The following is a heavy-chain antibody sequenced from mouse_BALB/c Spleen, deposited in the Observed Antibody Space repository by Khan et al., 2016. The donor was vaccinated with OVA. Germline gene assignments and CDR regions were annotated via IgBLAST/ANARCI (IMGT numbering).Heavy chain of an antibody. V-gene: IGHV1-54*03. CDR1: GYAFTDYL. CDR3: ARAGYGFGAY. Sequence: QVQLQQSGAELVRPGTSVQVSCKASGYAFTDYLIEWLKQRPGQGLEWIGVINPGSGDITYNEKFMDKATLTADKSSSTAYMQLTSQTSDESGGSFCARAGYGFGAYWGPGTLVTVSA. D-gene: IGHD3-2*02. CDR2: INPGSGDI. J-gene: IGHJ3*01.